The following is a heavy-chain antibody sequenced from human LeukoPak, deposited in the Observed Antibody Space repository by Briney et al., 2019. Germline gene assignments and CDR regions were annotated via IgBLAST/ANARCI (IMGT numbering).Heavy chain of an antibody. CDR3: ARQGYCSSTSCLPPNYYYYYYMDV. J-gene: IGHJ6*03. CDR2: IYYSGST. Sequence: SETLSLTCTVSGGSISSSSYYWGWIRQPPGKGLELIGSIYYSGSTYYNPSLKSRVTISVDTSKNQFSLKLSSVTAADTAVYYCARQGYCSSTSCLPPNYYYYYYMDVWGKGTTVTVSS. CDR1: GGSISSSSYY. D-gene: IGHD2-2*01. V-gene: IGHV4-39*01.